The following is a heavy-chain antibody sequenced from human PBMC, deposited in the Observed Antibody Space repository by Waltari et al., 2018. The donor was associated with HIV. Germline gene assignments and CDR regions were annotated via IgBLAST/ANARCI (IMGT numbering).Heavy chain of an antibody. Sequence: QLQLQESGPGLVKPSETLSLTCTVSGGSISSSSYYWGWIRQPPGKGLEWIGSIYYSGSTYYNPPLKSRVTISVDTSKNQFSLKLSSVTAADTAVYYCARLSSNYVFDPWGQGTLVTVSS. V-gene: IGHV4-39*01. J-gene: IGHJ5*02. CDR3: ARLSSNYVFDP. CDR2: IYYSGST. CDR1: GGSISSSSYY. D-gene: IGHD4-4*01.